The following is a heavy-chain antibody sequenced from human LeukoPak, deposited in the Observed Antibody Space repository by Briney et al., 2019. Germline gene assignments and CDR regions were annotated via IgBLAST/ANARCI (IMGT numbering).Heavy chain of an antibody. CDR2: INQDGSET. D-gene: IGHD5-18*01. Sequence: PGGSLRLSCVASGSAFGSYWMGWVRQPPGKGLEWVAYINQDGSETHYLGSVKGRFTISRDNAKNSLYRQMNSLRAEDTASYYCARNRDSYGYWDFDYWGQGTLVSVSS. CDR3: ARNRDSYGYWDFDY. V-gene: IGHV3-7*01. CDR1: GSAFGSYW. J-gene: IGHJ4*02.